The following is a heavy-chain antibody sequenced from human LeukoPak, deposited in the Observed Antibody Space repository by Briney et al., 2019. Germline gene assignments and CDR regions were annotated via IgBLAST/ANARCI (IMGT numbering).Heavy chain of an antibody. CDR3: ASVNYGDARFDY. D-gene: IGHD4-17*01. V-gene: IGHV4-59*01. CDR2: IYYSGNT. J-gene: IGHJ4*02. CDR1: GGSISSYY. Sequence: SETLSLTCTVSGGSISSYYWSWIRQPPGKGLEWIGYIYYSGNTNYNPPLKSRLTISVDTSKNQFSLKLSSVTAADTAVYYCASVNYGDARFDYWGQGTLVTVSS.